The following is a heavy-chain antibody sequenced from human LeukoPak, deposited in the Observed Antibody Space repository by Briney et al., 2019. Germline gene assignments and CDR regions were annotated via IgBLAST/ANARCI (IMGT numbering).Heavy chain of an antibody. Sequence: HSGDSLRLSCAASGFTFTKYWMTWVRQAPGMGLEWVGNIKQDGSDKNYMDSVKGRFTISRDNTKNSVYLQMSSLRAEDTAVYYCARDPPGAHFDYWGQGTLVTVSS. CDR1: GFTFTKYW. J-gene: IGHJ4*02. V-gene: IGHV3-7*01. D-gene: IGHD7-27*01. CDR3: ARDPPGAHFDY. CDR2: IKQDGSDK.